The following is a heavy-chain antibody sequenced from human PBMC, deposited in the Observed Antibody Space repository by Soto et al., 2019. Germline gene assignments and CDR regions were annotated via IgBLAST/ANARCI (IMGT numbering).Heavy chain of an antibody. CDR3: ARGFWFGQSASRPFEY. Sequence: EVQLVESGGSLVQPGKSLRLSCAASGFIFEDYAMHWVRQVLGKGLEWVSGITWNSGTMGYGDSVKGRFTISRDNVRNSLFLQMDSLRPEDTGFYYCARGFWFGQSASRPFEYWGRGTPVTVSS. D-gene: IGHD3-10*01. CDR1: GFIFEDYA. CDR2: ITWNSGTM. V-gene: IGHV3-9*01. J-gene: IGHJ4*02.